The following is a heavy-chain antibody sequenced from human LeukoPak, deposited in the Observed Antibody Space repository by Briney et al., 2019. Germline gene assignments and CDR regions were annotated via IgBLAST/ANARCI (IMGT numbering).Heavy chain of an antibody. CDR2: INPNSGGT. J-gene: IGHJ6*02. V-gene: IGHV1-2*02. CDR3: ARVEADCSSTSCYPYYYYYYGMDV. D-gene: IGHD2-2*01. Sequence: ASVKVSCKASGYTFTGYYMHWVRQAPGQGLEWMGWINPNSGGTNYAQKFQGRVTMTRNTSISTAYMELSSLRSEDTAVYYCARVEADCSSTSCYPYYYYYYGMDVWGQGTTVTVSS. CDR1: GYTFTGYY.